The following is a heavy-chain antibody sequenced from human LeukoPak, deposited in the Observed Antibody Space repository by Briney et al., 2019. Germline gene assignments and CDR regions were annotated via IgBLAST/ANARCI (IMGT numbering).Heavy chain of an antibody. D-gene: IGHD6-6*01. CDR1: GYTFTSYG. Sequence: ASVKVSCKASGYTFTSYGISWVRQAPGQGLEWMGGIIPIFGTANYAQKFQGRVTITADESTSTAYMELSSLRSEDTAVYYCAREGLEYSSAGGFDYWGQGTLVTVSS. CDR3: AREGLEYSSAGGFDY. V-gene: IGHV1-69*13. CDR2: IIPIFGTA. J-gene: IGHJ4*02.